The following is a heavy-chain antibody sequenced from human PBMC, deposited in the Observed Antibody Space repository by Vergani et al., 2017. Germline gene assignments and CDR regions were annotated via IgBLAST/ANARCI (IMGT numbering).Heavy chain of an antibody. CDR1: GFTFSSYS. V-gene: IGHV3-21*01. CDR2: ISSSSSYI. J-gene: IGHJ6*03. Sequence: EVQLVESGGGLVKPGGSLRLSCAASGFTFSSYSMNWVRQAPGKGLEWVSSISSSSSYIYYADSVKGRFTISRDNAKNSLYLQMNSLRAEDTAVDYCARAEQLERPYYYYYMDVWGKGTTVTVSS. CDR3: ARAEQLERPYYYYYMDV. D-gene: IGHD1-1*01.